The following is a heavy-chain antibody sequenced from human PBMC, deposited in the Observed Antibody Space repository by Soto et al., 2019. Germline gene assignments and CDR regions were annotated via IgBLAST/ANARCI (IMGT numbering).Heavy chain of an antibody. CDR3: ASYGSGSYYPTTFDY. V-gene: IGHV4-31*03. CDR1: GGSISSSGYN. CDR2: IYYSGST. Sequence: QVQLQESGPGLVKPSQTLSLTCTVSGGSISSSGYNWSWIRQHPGKGLEWIGYIYYSGSTYYNPSLKSRVTISVDTSQNQFSLKLSSVTAADTAVYFCASYGSGSYYPTTFDYWGQGTLSPSPQ. J-gene: IGHJ4*02. D-gene: IGHD3-10*01.